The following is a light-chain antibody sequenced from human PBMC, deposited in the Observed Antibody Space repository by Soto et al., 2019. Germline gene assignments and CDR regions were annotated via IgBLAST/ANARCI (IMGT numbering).Light chain of an antibody. Sequence: EIAMTQSPATLSVSLGERATLSCRASQYISNNLAWYQQRPGQAPSLLIYGASTRATGVPARFSGSGSGTDFLLRINGLQSEDSAVYPCQRHNHWSSITFGQGTRLEIK. CDR1: QYISNN. CDR3: QRHNHWSSIT. V-gene: IGKV3-15*01. CDR2: GAS. J-gene: IGKJ5*01.